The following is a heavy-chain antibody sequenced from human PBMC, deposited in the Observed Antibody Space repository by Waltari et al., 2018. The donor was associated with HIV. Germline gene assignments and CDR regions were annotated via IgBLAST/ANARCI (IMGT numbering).Heavy chain of an antibody. Sequence: EVQLLESGGGLVQPGGSLRLSCAASGFTFSSYAMSWVRQAPGKGLEWVSAISGSGGSTYYADSVKGRFTISRDNSKNTLYLQMNSLRAEDTAVYYCARSVVPRGAFDIWGQGTMVTVSS. J-gene: IGHJ3*02. D-gene: IGHD2-21*01. CDR3: ARSVVPRGAFDI. CDR2: ISGSGGST. V-gene: IGHV3-23*01. CDR1: GFTFSSYA.